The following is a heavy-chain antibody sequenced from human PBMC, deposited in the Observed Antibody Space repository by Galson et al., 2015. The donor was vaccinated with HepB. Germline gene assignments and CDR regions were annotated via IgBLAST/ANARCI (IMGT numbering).Heavy chain of an antibody. Sequence: SLRLSCAASGFTFSSYAMHWVRQAPGKGLEWVAVISYDGSNKYYADSVKGRFTISRDNSKNTLYLQMNSLRAEDTAVYYCARTVRGDYYYYYGMDVWGQGTTVTVSS. J-gene: IGHJ6*02. CDR3: ARTVRGDYYYYYGMDV. CDR1: GFTFSSYA. D-gene: IGHD3-10*01. V-gene: IGHV3-30-3*01. CDR2: ISYDGSNK.